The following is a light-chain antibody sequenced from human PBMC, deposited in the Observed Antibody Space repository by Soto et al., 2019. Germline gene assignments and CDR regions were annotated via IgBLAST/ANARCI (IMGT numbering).Light chain of an antibody. CDR3: SSYTTSSTLV. J-gene: IGLJ3*02. CDR2: DVS. Sequence: QSVLTQPASVSGSPGQSITISCTGTSSDVGNYKYVSWYQQHPDKAPKLMIYDVSSRPSGVSNRFSGSKSGNTASLTISGLQAEDEADYYCSSYTTSSTLVFGGGTKLTVL. V-gene: IGLV2-14*03. CDR1: SSDVGNYKY.